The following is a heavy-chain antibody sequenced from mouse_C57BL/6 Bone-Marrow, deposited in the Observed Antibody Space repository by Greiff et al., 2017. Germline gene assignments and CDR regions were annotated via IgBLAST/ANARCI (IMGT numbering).Heavy chain of an antibody. Sequence: VQRVESGPGLVQPSQSLSITCTVSGFSLTSYGVHWVRQSPGKGLEWLGVIWSGGSTDYNAAFISRLSISKDNSKSQVFFKMNSLQADDTAIYYCARKRGYDYDGYYAMDYWGQGTSVTVSS. D-gene: IGHD2-4*01. CDR1: GFSLTSYG. CDR2: IWSGGST. J-gene: IGHJ4*01. V-gene: IGHV2-2*01. CDR3: ARKRGYDYDGYYAMDY.